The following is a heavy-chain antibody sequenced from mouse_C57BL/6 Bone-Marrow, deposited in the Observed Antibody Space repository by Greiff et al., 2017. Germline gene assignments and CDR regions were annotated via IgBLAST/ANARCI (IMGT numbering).Heavy chain of an antibody. CDR1: GFSLSTFGMG. D-gene: IGHD2-1*01. CDR2: IWWDDDK. Sequence: QVTLKESGPGILQPSQTLSLTCSFSGFSLSTFGMGVGWIRQPSGMGFEWLAHIWWDDDKYSNTALKSRLTISKDTSKNQVFLKIANVDTADTATYYCASGNLRFAWFAYWGQGTLVTVSA. V-gene: IGHV8-8*01. J-gene: IGHJ3*01. CDR3: ASGNLRFAWFAY.